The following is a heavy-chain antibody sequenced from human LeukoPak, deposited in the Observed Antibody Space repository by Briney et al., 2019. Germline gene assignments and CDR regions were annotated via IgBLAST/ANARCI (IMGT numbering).Heavy chain of an antibody. CDR1: GFTFSSYA. J-gene: IGHJ4*02. CDR2: ISYDGSNK. Sequence: PGRPLRLSCAASGFTFSSYAMHWVRQAPGEGLEWVAVISYDGSNKYYADSVKGRFTISRDNSKNTLYLQMNSLRAEDTAVYYCASDSYCGGDCYSANDYWGQGTLVTVSS. V-gene: IGHV3-30-3*01. CDR3: ASDSYCGGDCYSANDY. D-gene: IGHD2-21*02.